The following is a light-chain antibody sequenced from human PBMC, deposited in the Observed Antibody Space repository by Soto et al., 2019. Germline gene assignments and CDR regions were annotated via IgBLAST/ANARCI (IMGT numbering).Light chain of an antibody. Sequence: EIVLTQSPGTLSLSPGERATLSCRASQSVSSSYLAWYQQKPGQAPRLLIYGASSRATGIPDRFSGSGSGTDFTLTISRLEPEDFAVCYCQQYGISPPCTFGQGTKLEIK. V-gene: IGKV3-20*01. CDR2: GAS. CDR1: QSVSSSY. CDR3: QQYGISPPCT. J-gene: IGKJ2*02.